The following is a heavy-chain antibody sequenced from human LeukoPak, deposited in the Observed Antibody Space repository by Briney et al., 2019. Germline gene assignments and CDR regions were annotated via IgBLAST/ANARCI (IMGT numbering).Heavy chain of an antibody. D-gene: IGHD3-10*01. CDR3: ASGGGADAFDI. J-gene: IGHJ3*02. CDR2: IYYSGST. Sequence: SETLSLTCTVSGGSISSYYRSWIRQPPGKGLEWIGYIYYSGSTNYNPSLKSRVTISVDTSKNQFSLKLSSVTAADTAVYYCASGGGADAFDIWGQGTMVTVSS. V-gene: IGHV4-59*01. CDR1: GGSISSYY.